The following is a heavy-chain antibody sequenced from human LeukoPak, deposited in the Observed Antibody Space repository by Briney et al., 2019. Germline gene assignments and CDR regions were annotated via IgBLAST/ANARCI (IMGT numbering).Heavy chain of an antibody. CDR1: GYTSTSYD. CDR2: MNPNSGNT. Sequence: ASVKVSCKASGYTSTSYDINWVRQATGQGLEWMGWMNPNSGNTGYVQKFQGRVTMTRDTSTNTAYMELSSLRSEDTAVYYCARGSSGRYGRDYWGQGTLVTVSS. J-gene: IGHJ4*02. V-gene: IGHV1-8*01. D-gene: IGHD1-26*01. CDR3: ARGSSGRYGRDY.